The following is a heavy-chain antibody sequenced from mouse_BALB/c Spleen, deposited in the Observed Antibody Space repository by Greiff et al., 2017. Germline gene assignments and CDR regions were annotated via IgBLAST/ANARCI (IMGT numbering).Heavy chain of an antibody. CDR1: GFTFTDYY. J-gene: IGHJ3*01. CDR2: IRNKANGYTT. V-gene: IGHV7-3*02. Sequence: DVHLVESGGGLVQPGGSLRLSCATSGFTFTDYYMSWVRQPPGKALEWLGFIRNKANGYTTEYSASVKGRFTISRDNSQSILYLQMNTLRAEDSATYYCARDITTATGFAYWGQGTLVTVSA. CDR3: ARDITTATGFAY. D-gene: IGHD1-2*01.